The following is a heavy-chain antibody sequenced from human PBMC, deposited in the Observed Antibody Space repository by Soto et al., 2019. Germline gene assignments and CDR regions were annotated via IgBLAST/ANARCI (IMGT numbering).Heavy chain of an antibody. D-gene: IGHD1-1*01. V-gene: IGHV1-3*01. J-gene: IGHJ3*02. Sequence: QAQLVQSGAEVKKPGASVKVSCKASGYTFTSYVVHLVRQAPGQRLEWMGWINAGYGNTKYSQRFQGRVTITRDTSASTAYMELSSLISEDTAVYYCARDQREMERQGDDAFDTWGQGTMVTVSS. CDR2: INAGYGNT. CDR3: ARDQREMERQGDDAFDT. CDR1: GYTFTSYV.